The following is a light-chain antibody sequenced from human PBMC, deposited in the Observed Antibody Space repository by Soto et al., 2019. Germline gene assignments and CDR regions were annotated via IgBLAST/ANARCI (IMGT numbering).Light chain of an antibody. CDR3: QQRSNWPPLT. CDR1: QSVGND. Sequence: EIVLTQSPDTLSLSRGERATLSCRASQSVGNDLAWYQQKPGQAPRLLIYDASSRPTGIPARFSGSGSGTDFALTISSLEPEDFAVYYCQQRSNWPPLTFGGGTKVEIK. J-gene: IGKJ4*01. V-gene: IGKV3-11*01. CDR2: DAS.